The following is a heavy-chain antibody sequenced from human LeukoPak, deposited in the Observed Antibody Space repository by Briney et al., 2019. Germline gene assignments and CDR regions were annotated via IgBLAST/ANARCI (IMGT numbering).Heavy chain of an antibody. V-gene: IGHV1-2*02. CDR1: GYTFTGYY. D-gene: IGHD4-23*01. CDR2: INPNSGGT. Sequence: ASVKVSCQASGYTFTGYYMHWVRQAAGQGLEWMGWINPNSGGTNYAQKFQGRVTMTRYTSISTAYMELSRLRSDDTAVYYCARDDDYGGNRTLGYWGQGTLVTVSS. J-gene: IGHJ4*02. CDR3: ARDDDYGGNRTLGY.